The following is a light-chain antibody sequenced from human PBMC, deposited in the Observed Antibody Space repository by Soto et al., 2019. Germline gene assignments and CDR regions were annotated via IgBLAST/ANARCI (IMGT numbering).Light chain of an antibody. Sequence: EIVLTQSPGALYFSQVERSTLCLRASQSVSSSYLAWYQQKPGQAPRLLIYGASSRATGIPDRFSGSGSGTEFSLTISSLQPDDFATYYCQQFKSYPITFGQGTRLENK. CDR2: GAS. CDR3: QQFKSYPIT. V-gene: IGKV3-20*01. CDR1: QSVSSSY. J-gene: IGKJ5*01.